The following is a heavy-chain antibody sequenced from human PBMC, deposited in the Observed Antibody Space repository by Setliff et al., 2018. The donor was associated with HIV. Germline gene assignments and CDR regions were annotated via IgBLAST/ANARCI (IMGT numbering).Heavy chain of an antibody. D-gene: IGHD1-26*01. Sequence: ASVKVSCKASGYTFTNFAIHWVRQAPGQRLEWMGRINPNSGGTNYAQKFQGRVTMTRDTSIITANMELSRLRSDDTAVYYCARGTRVGANDAFDIWGQGTLVTVSS. J-gene: IGHJ3*02. CDR2: INPNSGGT. CDR3: ARGTRVGANDAFDI. CDR1: GYTFTNFA. V-gene: IGHV1-2*06.